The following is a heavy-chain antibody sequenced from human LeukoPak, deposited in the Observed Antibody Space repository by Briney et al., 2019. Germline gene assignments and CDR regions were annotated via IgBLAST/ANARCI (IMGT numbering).Heavy chain of an antibody. V-gene: IGHV3-21*01. CDR1: GFTFSTYS. J-gene: IGHJ4*02. CDR3: ARDNSRYGSGSYSDY. CDR2: VSSSSSYT. Sequence: GGSLRLSCAASGFTFSTYSMNWVRQAPGKGLEWVSSVSSSSSYTYYADSVKGRFTISRDNAKNSLYLQMNSLRAEDTAVYYCARDNSRYGSGSYSDYWGQGTLVTVSS. D-gene: IGHD3-10*01.